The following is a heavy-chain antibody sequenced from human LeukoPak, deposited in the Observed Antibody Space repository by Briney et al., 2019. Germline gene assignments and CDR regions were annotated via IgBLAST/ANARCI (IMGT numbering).Heavy chain of an antibody. CDR3: AREFCSGGGCYYYGMDV. CDR2: LNPSGGSS. Sequence: ASVKVSCKASGYTVTSYYMHWVRQAPGQGLEWMGILNPSGGSSSYAQKFQGRATLTRATSTSTAYLELRRLRSDDTAIYYCAREFCSGGGCYYYGMDVWGQGTTVTVS. D-gene: IGHD2-15*01. V-gene: IGHV1-46*01. J-gene: IGHJ6*02. CDR1: GYTVTSYY.